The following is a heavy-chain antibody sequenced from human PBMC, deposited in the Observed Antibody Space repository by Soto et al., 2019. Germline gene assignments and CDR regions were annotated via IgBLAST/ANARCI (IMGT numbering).Heavy chain of an antibody. V-gene: IGHV3-23*01. J-gene: IGHJ4*02. D-gene: IGHD2-2*01. CDR1: GFTFSTSG. CDR3: ATARHCSSDACPAAE. Sequence: EVQLLESRGGLVQPGGSLRLSCAASGFTFSTSGMLWVRQPPGEGLEWVSAIGPNPANTKYTDSVKGRFTISRDNSKNTVFLQMSTLRAEDTALYYCATARHCSSDACPAAEWGQGTLITVSS. CDR2: IGPNPANT.